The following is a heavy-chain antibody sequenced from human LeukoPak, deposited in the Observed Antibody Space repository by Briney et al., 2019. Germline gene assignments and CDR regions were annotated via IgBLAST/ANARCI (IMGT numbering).Heavy chain of an antibody. CDR3: ARSQNYYGSGDY. Sequence: SETLSLTCTVSGGSIRSSYYYWSWLRQPPGKALEWIGYIYYTGKTYYNPSLEGRVTILVDTSRNHFSVKLSSVTAADTAVYYCARSQNYYGSGDYWSQGTLVTVSS. CDR1: GGSIRSSYYY. D-gene: IGHD3-10*01. CDR2: IYYTGKT. V-gene: IGHV4-61*03. J-gene: IGHJ4*02.